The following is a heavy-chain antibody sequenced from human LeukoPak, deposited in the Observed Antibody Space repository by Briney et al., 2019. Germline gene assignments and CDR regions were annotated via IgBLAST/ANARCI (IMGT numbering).Heavy chain of an antibody. Sequence: PGGSLRLSCAVSGFVFSSYWMTWVRQAPGKGLEWVASMNEGGSRRYYVDSVKGRFTISRDNAQKSLYLETDSLRADDTAVYYCARAVTSTEGYWGQGTLVTVSS. CDR2: MNEGGSRR. CDR3: ARAVTSTEGY. J-gene: IGHJ4*02. V-gene: IGHV3-7*03. D-gene: IGHD4-17*01. CDR1: GFVFSSYW.